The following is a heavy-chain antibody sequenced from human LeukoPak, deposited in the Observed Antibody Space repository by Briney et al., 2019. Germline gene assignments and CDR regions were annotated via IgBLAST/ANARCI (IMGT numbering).Heavy chain of an antibody. J-gene: IGHJ4*02. CDR2: TYYRSKWYN. Sequence: SQTLSLTCAISGDSASSNSVAWNWIRQSPSRGLEWLGRTYYRSKWYNDYAVSVKSRITINPDTSKNQFSLQLNSVTPEDTAVYYCARGVTAVFDFWGQGTLVTVSS. CDR3: ARGVTAVFDF. V-gene: IGHV6-1*01. D-gene: IGHD1-14*01. CDR1: GDSASSNSVA.